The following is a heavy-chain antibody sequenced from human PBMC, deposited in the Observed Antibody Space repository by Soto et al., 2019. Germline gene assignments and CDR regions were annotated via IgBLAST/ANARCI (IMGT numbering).Heavy chain of an antibody. V-gene: IGHV3-33*01. CDR3: ARYDYGGGGPES. CDR2: IWYDGSNK. Sequence: PGGSLRLSCAASGFTFSSYGMHWVRQAPGKGLEWVAVIWYDGSNKYYADSVKGRFTISRDNAKNSLYLQLNSLRAEDTAVYYCARYDYGGGGPESWGQGTLVTVSS. D-gene: IGHD4-17*01. J-gene: IGHJ5*02. CDR1: GFTFSSYG.